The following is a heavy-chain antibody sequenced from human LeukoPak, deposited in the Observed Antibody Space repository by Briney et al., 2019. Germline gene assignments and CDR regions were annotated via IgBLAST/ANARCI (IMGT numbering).Heavy chain of an antibody. J-gene: IGHJ4*02. D-gene: IGHD2-15*01. CDR2: IRYDGSDK. CDR3: VKDVGVGFSCFSY. Sequence: GGSLSLSCSASGFTFSSRDMLWVRQSPGKGLEWVAYIRYDGSDKYYLDSVKGRFTIARDNPKENLYLQMTSLNHDDTAVYFCVKDVGVGFSCFSYWGQGTLVAVSS. V-gene: IGHV3-30*02. CDR1: GFTFSSRD.